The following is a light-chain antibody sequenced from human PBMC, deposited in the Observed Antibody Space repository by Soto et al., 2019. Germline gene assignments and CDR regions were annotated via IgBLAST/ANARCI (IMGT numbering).Light chain of an antibody. CDR2: DAL. V-gene: IGKV3-11*01. J-gene: IGKJ3*01. Sequence: EIVLTQSPATLYLSPGDRATLSCRASQSVDWYVAWYQQKPGQAPRLLIYDALKRATGTPDRFSGSGSGTDFPLTISRLEPEDFPVYFCQQRSNWPPITFGPGTKVDLK. CDR1: QSVDWY. CDR3: QQRSNWPPIT.